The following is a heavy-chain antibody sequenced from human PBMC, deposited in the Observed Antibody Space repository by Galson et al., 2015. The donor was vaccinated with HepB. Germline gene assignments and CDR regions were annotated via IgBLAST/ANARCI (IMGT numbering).Heavy chain of an antibody. CDR3: ARDKGGYYLDAFDI. V-gene: IGHV7-4-1*02. CDR1: GYTFTSYA. CDR2: INTNTGNP. J-gene: IGHJ3*02. Sequence: SVKVSCKASGYTFTSYAMNWVRQAPGQGLEWMGWINTNTGNPTYAQGFTGRFVFSLDTSVSTAYLQISSLKAEDTAVYYCARDKGGYYLDAFDIWGQGTMVTVSS. D-gene: IGHD3-22*01.